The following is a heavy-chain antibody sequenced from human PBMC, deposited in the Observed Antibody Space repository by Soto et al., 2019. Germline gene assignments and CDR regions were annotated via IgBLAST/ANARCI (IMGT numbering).Heavy chain of an antibody. Sequence: PGGSLRLSCSASVFTLSEYNMIWVRQAPGKGLEWVSYSSSSSRTTYYADSGKGRFTISRDNAENSLHLQMSRLGDEGTASYYFIRGGWNMAMDRTGNYSYGMGVWGQRTTGTASS. CDR1: VFTLSEYN. CDR2: SSSSSRTT. CDR3: IRGGWNMAMDRTGNYSYGMGV. D-gene: IGHD1-1*01. V-gene: IGHV3-48*02. J-gene: IGHJ6*02.